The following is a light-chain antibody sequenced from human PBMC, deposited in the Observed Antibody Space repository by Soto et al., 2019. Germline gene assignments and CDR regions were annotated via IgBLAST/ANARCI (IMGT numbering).Light chain of an antibody. CDR3: LQDHNYWGK. CDR2: DVS. CDR1: QGIRSD. J-gene: IGKJ1*01. V-gene: IGKV1-6*01. Sequence: AIQLTQSPSSLSAFVGDRVTITCRASQGIRSDLGWYQQKPGKDPKLLIYDVSTLQSGVPSRFRDRGSGTDFALTICSLQREEFETYSCLQDHNYWGKLGQVTKVDI.